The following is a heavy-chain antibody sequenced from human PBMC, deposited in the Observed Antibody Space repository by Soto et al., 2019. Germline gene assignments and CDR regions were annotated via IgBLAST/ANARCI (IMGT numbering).Heavy chain of an antibody. J-gene: IGHJ6*02. D-gene: IGHD2-15*01. CDR3: ARAGAAPYYYYGMDV. Sequence: GASVKVSCKASGGTFSSYTISWVRQAPGQGLEWMGRIIPILGIANYAQKFQGRVTITADKSTSTAYMELSSLRSEDTAVYYCARAGAAPYYYYGMDVWGQGTRVTVSS. CDR1: GGTFSSYT. V-gene: IGHV1-69*02. CDR2: IIPILGIA.